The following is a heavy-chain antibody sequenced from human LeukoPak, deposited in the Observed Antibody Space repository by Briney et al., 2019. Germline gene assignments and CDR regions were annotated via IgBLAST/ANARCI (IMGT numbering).Heavy chain of an antibody. V-gene: IGHV3-74*01. D-gene: IGHD6-13*01. CDR3: AKAAGYSTSWSDY. CDR2: INSDGSST. CDR1: GFTFSGYW. J-gene: IGHJ4*02. Sequence: PGGSLRLSCAASGFTFSGYWMHWVRHAPGKGLVWVSRINSDGSSTRYADSVKGRFTISRDNAKNTLYLQMNSLRAEDTAVYYCAKAAGYSTSWSDYWGQGTLVTVSS.